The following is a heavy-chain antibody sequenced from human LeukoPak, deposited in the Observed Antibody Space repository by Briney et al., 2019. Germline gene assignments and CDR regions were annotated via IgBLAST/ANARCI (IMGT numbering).Heavy chain of an antibody. CDR3: ARDVGGGLDY. Sequence: GGSLRLSCAASGFTFSAYWMAWVRQAPGQGLGWVANIKGDESARHQADSVRGRFTISGNTAQNSVYLQMSILRGEDTAFYYCARDVGGGLDYWGQGPLVPVS. J-gene: IGHJ4*02. CDR2: IKGDESAR. V-gene: IGHV3-7*01. CDR1: GFTFSAYW. D-gene: IGHD3-10*01.